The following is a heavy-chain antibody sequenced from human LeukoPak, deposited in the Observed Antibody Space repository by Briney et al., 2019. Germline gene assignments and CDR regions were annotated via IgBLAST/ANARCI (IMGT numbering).Heavy chain of an antibody. CDR2: IRYDGSNK. Sequence: PGGSLRLSCAASGFTFSSYGMHWVRQAPGKGLEWVAFIRYDGSNKYYADSVKGRFTISRDNSKNTLYLQMNSLRAEDTAVYYCALTTLNWFDPWGQGTLVTVSS. CDR3: ALTTLNWFDP. V-gene: IGHV3-30*02. J-gene: IGHJ5*02. CDR1: GFTFSSYG. D-gene: IGHD1-1*01.